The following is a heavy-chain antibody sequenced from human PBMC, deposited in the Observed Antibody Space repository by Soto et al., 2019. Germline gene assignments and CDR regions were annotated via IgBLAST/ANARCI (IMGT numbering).Heavy chain of an antibody. CDR1: GYTFTAYA. Sequence: QVQLVQSGAEEKKPGASVKVSCKASGYTFTAYAMHWVRQAPGQRLEWMGWINAGNGNTKYSQKFRGRVTITRDTSASTAYMELSSLRSEDTAAYYCARAVAVPADFDYWGQGTLVTVSS. D-gene: IGHD6-19*01. CDR2: INAGNGNT. J-gene: IGHJ4*02. CDR3: ARAVAVPADFDY. V-gene: IGHV1-3*05.